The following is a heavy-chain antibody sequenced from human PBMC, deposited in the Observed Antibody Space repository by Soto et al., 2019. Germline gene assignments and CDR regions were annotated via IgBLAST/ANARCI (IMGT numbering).Heavy chain of an antibody. CDR1: GGSISSSNW. CDR2: IYHSGST. D-gene: IGHD2-15*01. V-gene: IGHV4-4*02. Sequence: QVQLQESGPGLVKPSGTLSLTCAVSGGSISSSNWWSWVRQPPGKGLEWIGEIYHSGSTNYNPSLKSRVTISVDKSKNQFSLKLSSVTAADTAVYYCARDGGYCSGGSCQFYYYYGMDVWGQGTTVTVSS. J-gene: IGHJ6*02. CDR3: ARDGGYCSGGSCQFYYYYGMDV.